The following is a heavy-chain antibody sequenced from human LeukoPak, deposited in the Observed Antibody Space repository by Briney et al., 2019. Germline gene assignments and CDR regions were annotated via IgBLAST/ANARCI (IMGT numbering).Heavy chain of an antibody. CDR3: AKDHALTYYYGSGTYRRDHYFDF. V-gene: IGHV3-30*18. CDR1: GFTFSSYV. J-gene: IGHJ4*02. D-gene: IGHD3-10*01. CDR2: ISYDGSNK. Sequence: GGSLRLSCAASGFTFSSYVMHWVRQAPGKGLEWVAVISYDGSNKYYADSVKGRFTISRDNSKNTLYLQMNSLRVEDTAVYYCAKDHALTYYYGSGTYRRDHYFDFWGQGTLVTVSS.